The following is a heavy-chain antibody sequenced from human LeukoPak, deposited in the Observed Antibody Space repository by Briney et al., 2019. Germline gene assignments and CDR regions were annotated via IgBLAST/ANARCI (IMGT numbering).Heavy chain of an antibody. CDR2: IYYSGST. D-gene: IGHD3-10*01. V-gene: IGHV4-59*08. CDR1: GGSISTYY. CDR3: ARSRDYYGSLSAFDI. Sequence: SETLSLTCTVPGGSISTYYWSWIRQPPGKGLEWIGYIYYSGSTNYNPSLKSRGTTSVDTSKNQFALKLSSVTAADTAVYYCARSRDYYGSLSAFDIWGQGTMVTVSS. J-gene: IGHJ3*02.